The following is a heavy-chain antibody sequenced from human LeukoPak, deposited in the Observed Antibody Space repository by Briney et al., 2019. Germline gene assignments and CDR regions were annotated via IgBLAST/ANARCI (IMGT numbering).Heavy chain of an antibody. D-gene: IGHD1-26*01. J-gene: IGHJ4*02. V-gene: IGHV4-59*01. CDR3: ARDLGGIYFDY. CDR1: DASISGYY. CDR2: IYFSGST. Sequence: PPESLSLTCTVSDASISGYYWSWIRQPPGKGLEWIGSIYFSGSTNYNPSLRSRVTISVDTSKNQLSLKLSSVTAADTAVYYCARDLGGIYFDYWGQGTLVTVSS.